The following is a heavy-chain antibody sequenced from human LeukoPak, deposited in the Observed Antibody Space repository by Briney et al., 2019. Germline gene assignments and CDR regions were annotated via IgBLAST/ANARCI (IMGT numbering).Heavy chain of an antibody. J-gene: IGHJ4*02. CDR3: ARAPVTSCRGAYCYPFDY. CDR2: TNSSDAGT. D-gene: IGHD2-21*01. CDR1: GFPLSSYA. V-gene: IGHV3-23*01. Sequence: GGSLRPSCAASGFPLSSYAMSWVRQAPGKGLEWVSATNSSDAGTYYADSVRGRVTISRDNSKNTLYLQMNSLRLEDAAVYFCARAPVTSCRGAYCYPFDYWGQGTQVTVSS.